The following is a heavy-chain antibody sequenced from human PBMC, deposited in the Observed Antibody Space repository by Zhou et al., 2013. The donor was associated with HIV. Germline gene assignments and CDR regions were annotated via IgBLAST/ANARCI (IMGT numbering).Heavy chain of an antibody. CDR2: IIPIFGTA. Sequence: QVQLVQSGAEVKKPGSSVKVSCKASGGTFSSYAISWVRQAPGQGLEWMGGIIPIFGTANYAQKFQGRVTITTDESTSTAYMELSSLRSEDTAVYYCAREPLGVVVPAAMDYYYYMDVWGKGTTVTVSS. J-gene: IGHJ6*03. CDR3: AREPLGVVVPAAMDYYYYMDV. V-gene: IGHV1-69*05. CDR1: GGTFSSYA. D-gene: IGHD2-2*01.